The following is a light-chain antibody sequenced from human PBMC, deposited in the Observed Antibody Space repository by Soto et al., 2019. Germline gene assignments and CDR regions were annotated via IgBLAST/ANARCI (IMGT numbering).Light chain of an antibody. Sequence: DIQMTQSPSTLSASVGDTVTVSFRASQSVSGWLAWYQQKPGKAPKLLISAASSLESGVPSRFNGSGSGTEFTLTISSLQPDDFATYYCQQYNTYPWTFGQGTKVDI. CDR2: AAS. CDR1: QSVSGW. CDR3: QQYNTYPWT. V-gene: IGKV1-5*01. J-gene: IGKJ1*01.